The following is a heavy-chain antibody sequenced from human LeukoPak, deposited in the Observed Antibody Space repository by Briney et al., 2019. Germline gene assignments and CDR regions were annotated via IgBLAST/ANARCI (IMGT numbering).Heavy chain of an antibody. V-gene: IGHV3-30*18. Sequence: GGSLRLSCAATGFTFSSYGMHWVRQAPAKGLERVAVISYDGSNKYYADSVKGRFTISRDNSKHTLYLQMNSLRAEDTAVYYCAKVSSSWTLYYYYGMDVWGQGTTVTVSS. CDR1: GFTFSSYG. CDR3: AKVSSSWTLYYYYGMDV. D-gene: IGHD6-13*01. J-gene: IGHJ6*02. CDR2: ISYDGSNK.